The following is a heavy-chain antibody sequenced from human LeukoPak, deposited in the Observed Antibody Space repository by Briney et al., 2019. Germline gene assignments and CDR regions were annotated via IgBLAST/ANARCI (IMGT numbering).Heavy chain of an antibody. CDR2: ISSSSSTI. CDR1: GFTFSTYS. Sequence: PGGSLRLSCAASGFTFSTYSMNWGRQAPGKGLEWVSFISSSSSTIYYADSVRGRFTISRDNAKNSLYLQMSSLRVEDTAVYYCAKERQTTTAFDSWGQGTLVTVSS. J-gene: IGHJ4*02. D-gene: IGHD4-17*01. V-gene: IGHV3-48*01. CDR3: AKERQTTTAFDS.